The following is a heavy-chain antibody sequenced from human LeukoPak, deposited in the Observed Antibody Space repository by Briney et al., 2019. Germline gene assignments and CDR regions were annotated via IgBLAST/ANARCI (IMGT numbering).Heavy chain of an antibody. Sequence: PGGSLRLSCAASGFTFSSYGMHWVRQAPGKGLEWVAVIWYDGSNKYYADSVKGRFTISRDNSKNTLYLQMNILRAEDTAVYYCAKGLDSSGWYSDYWGQGTLVTVSS. D-gene: IGHD6-19*01. J-gene: IGHJ4*02. V-gene: IGHV3-33*06. CDR1: GFTFSSYG. CDR3: AKGLDSSGWYSDY. CDR2: IWYDGSNK.